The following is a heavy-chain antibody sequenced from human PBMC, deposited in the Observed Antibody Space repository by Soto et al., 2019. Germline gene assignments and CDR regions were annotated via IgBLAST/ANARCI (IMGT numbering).Heavy chain of an antibody. CDR1: GYTLTELS. D-gene: IGHD6-13*01. CDR2: FDPEDGET. Sequence: GASVKVSCKVSGYTLTELSMHWVRQAPGKGLEWMGGFDPEDGETIYAQKFQGRVTMTEDTSTDTAYMELSSLRSEDTAVYCCATIPLIKAAEPRRLDYWGQGTLVTVSS. CDR3: ATIPLIKAAEPRRLDY. V-gene: IGHV1-24*01. J-gene: IGHJ4*02.